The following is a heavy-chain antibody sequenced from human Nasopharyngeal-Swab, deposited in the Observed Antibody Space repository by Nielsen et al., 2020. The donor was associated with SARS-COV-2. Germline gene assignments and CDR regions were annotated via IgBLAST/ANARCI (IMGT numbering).Heavy chain of an antibody. CDR3: ASLAGDSYGVDP. Sequence: SVKVSCKASGGTFSSYAISWVRQAPGQGLEWMGGIIPIFGTQKFQGRVTITADESTSTAYMELSSLRSEDTAVYYCASLAGDSYGVDPWGQGTLVTVSS. D-gene: IGHD5-18*01. V-gene: IGHV1-69*13. CDR2: IIPIFGT. CDR1: GGTFSSYA. J-gene: IGHJ5*02.